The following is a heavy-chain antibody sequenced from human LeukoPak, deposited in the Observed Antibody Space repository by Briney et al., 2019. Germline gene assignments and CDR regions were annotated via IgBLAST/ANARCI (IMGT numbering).Heavy chain of an antibody. J-gene: IGHJ4*02. D-gene: IGHD1-7*01. Sequence: PGGSLRLSCAASGFTFSSYSFNWVRQAPGKGLEWVSYISSSSSIIYYADSVKGRFTISRDNAKNSLYLQMNSLRAEDTAVYYCAREVPYELPVDYWGRGTLVTVSS. CDR2: ISSSSSII. CDR3: AREVPYELPVDY. CDR1: GFTFSSYS. V-gene: IGHV3-48*01.